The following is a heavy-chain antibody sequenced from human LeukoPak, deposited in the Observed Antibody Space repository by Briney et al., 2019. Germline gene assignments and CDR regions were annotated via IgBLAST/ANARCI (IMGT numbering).Heavy chain of an antibody. J-gene: IGHJ4*02. Sequence: SETLSLTCAVYGGSFSGYSWSWIRQPPGKGLEWIGYIYHSGSTYYNPSLKSRVTISVDRSKNQFSLKLSSVTAADTAVYYCARGPYYYDSSGYYNYFDYWGQGTLVTVSS. V-gene: IGHV4-30-2*01. D-gene: IGHD3-22*01. CDR3: ARGPYYYDSSGYYNYFDY. CDR2: IYHSGST. CDR1: GGSFSGYS.